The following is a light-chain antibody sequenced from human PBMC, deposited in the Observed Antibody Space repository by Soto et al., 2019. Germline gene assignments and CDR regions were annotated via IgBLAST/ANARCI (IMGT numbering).Light chain of an antibody. CDR1: QSISSY. CDR2: AAS. CDR3: QQSNSTPPT. V-gene: IGKV3-11*01. Sequence: EIVLTQSPATLSLSPGDRATSACRASQSISSYLTWYQQKPGQAPKLLIYAASSWPTGIPSRFSGSGSGTDFTLTISSLQPEDFATYYCQQSNSTPPTFGQGTKVDIK. J-gene: IGKJ1*01.